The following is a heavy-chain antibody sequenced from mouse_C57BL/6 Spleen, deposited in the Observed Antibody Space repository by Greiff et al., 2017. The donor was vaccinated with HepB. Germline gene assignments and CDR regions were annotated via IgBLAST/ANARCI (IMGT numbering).Heavy chain of an antibody. J-gene: IGHJ2*01. CDR3: AREPVYYYGSSYNYFDY. Sequence: EVMLVESGGGLVKPGGSLKLSCAASGFTFSSYAMSWVRQTPEKRLEWVATISDGGSYTYYPDNVKGRFTISRDNAKNNLYLQMSHLKSEDTAMYYCAREPVYYYGSSYNYFDYWGQGTTLTVSS. CDR2: ISDGGSYT. D-gene: IGHD1-1*01. CDR1: GFTFSSYA. V-gene: IGHV5-4*01.